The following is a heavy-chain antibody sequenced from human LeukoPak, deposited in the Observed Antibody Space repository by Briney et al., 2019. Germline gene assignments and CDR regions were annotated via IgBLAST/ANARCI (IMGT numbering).Heavy chain of an antibody. CDR1: GYTFTGYY. CDR2: INPNSGGT. D-gene: IGHD6-19*01. CDR3: ARGLAGYSSGWYVLGY. Sequence: GASVKVSFTASGYTFTGYYMHWVRQAPGQGLEWMGWINPNSGGTNYAQKFQGRVTMTRDTSISTAYMELSRLRSDDTAVYYCARGLAGYSSGWYVLGYWGQGTLVAVSS. J-gene: IGHJ4*02. V-gene: IGHV1-2*02.